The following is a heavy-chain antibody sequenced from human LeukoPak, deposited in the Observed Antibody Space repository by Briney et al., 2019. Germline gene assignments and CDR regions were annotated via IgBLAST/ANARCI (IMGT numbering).Heavy chain of an antibody. V-gene: IGHV4-38-2*01. D-gene: IGHD5-12*01. CDR1: GYSISSGYY. CDR3: ARIVDIVATDY. CDR2: IYHSGST. Sequence: SETLSLTCAVSGYSISSGYYWGWIRQPPGKGLEWIGSIYHSGSTYYNPSLKSRVTISVDTSKNQFSLKLSSVTAADTAVYYCARIVDIVATDYWGQEPWSPSPQ. J-gene: IGHJ4*01.